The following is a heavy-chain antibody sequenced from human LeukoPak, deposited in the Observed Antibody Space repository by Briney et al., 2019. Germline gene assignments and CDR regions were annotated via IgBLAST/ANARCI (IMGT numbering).Heavy chain of an antibody. D-gene: IGHD3-10*01. Sequence: PSQTLSLTCAVSGGSISSGGYSWSWIRRPPGKGLEWIGYIYHSGSTYYNPSLKSRVTISVDRSKNQFSLKLSSVTAADTAVYYCARGHDLYGSGSYSFDYWAREPWSPSPQ. J-gene: IGHJ4*02. CDR1: GGSISSGGYS. CDR2: IYHSGST. V-gene: IGHV4-30-2*01. CDR3: ARGHDLYGSGSYSFDY.